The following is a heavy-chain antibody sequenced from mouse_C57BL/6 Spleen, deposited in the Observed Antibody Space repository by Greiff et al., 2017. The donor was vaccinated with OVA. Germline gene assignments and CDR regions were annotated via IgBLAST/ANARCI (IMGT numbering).Heavy chain of an antibody. J-gene: IGHJ2*01. Sequence: QVQLQQSGPGLVPPSQSLSITCTVSGFSLTSYGVHWVRQSPGKGLEWLGVIWRGGSTDYNAAFMSRLSITKYNSKRQVFFKMNSLQAYDTAIYYCATLVWDGGFDYWGQGTTLTVSS. CDR3: ATLVWDGGFDY. V-gene: IGHV2-5*01. CDR1: GFSLTSYG. D-gene: IGHD4-1*01. CDR2: IWRGGST.